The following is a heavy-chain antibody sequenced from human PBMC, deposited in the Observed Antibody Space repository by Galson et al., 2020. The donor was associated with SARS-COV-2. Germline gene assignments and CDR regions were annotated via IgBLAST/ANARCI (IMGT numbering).Heavy chain of an antibody. Sequence: SETLSLTCTVSGGSISSGGYYWSWIRQHPGKGLEWIGYIYYSGSTYYNPSLKSRVTISVDTSKNQFSLKLSSVTAADTAVYYCVGLNYYYGMDVWGQGTTVTVSS. CDR2: IYYSGST. CDR3: VGLNYYYGMDV. J-gene: IGHJ6*02. CDR1: GGSISSGGYY. V-gene: IGHV4-31*03.